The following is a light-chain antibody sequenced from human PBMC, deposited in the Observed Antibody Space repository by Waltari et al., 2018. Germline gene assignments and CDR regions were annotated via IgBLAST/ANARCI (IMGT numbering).Light chain of an antibody. CDR3: QVWDTTSNHVV. CDR2: DDR. J-gene: IGLJ2*01. CDR1: NIGSKS. Sequence: SYVLTQPPSVSVAPGKTARITCGGNNIGSKSVHWYQQKPGQAPLLVVYDDRDRPSGIPEGFSASNSGNTATMTISRVEDGDEADYYCQVWDTTSNHVVFGGGTKLTVL. V-gene: IGLV3-21*03.